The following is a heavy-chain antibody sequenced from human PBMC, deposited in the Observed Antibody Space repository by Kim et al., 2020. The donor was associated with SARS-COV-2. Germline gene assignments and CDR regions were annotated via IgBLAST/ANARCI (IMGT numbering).Heavy chain of an antibody. J-gene: IGHJ3*02. D-gene: IGHD4-4*01. CDR2: IYTSGST. CDR1: GGSISSGSYY. Sequence: SETLSLTCTVSGGSISSGSYYWSWIRQPAGKGLEWIGRIYTSGSTNYNPSLKSRVTISVDTSKNQFSLKLSSVTAADTAVYYCARGATVTKDAFDIWGQGTMVTVSS. V-gene: IGHV4-61*02. CDR3: ARGATVTKDAFDI.